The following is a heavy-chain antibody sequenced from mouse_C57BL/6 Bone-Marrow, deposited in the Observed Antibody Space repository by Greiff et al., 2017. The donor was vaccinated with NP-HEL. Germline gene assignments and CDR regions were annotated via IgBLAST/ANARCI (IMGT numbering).Heavy chain of an antibody. V-gene: IGHV2-2*01. CDR3: ARQRLLWLRRAGYDAMDY. D-gene: IGHD2-2*01. Sequence: VQLQQSGPGLVQPSQSLSITCTVSGFSLTSSGVHWVRQSPGKGLEWLGVIWSGGSADYNAAFISSMSISKDDSNSQVSFKMNSLQADDTAIYYCARQRLLWLRRAGYDAMDYWGQGTSVTVSS. J-gene: IGHJ4*01. CDR1: GFSLTSSG. CDR2: IWSGGSA.